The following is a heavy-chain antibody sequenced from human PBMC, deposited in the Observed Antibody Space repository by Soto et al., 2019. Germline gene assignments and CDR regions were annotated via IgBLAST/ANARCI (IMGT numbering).Heavy chain of an antibody. D-gene: IGHD3-10*01. J-gene: IGHJ4*02. V-gene: IGHV3-43*02. CDR1: GFTFDDYA. CDR3: AKDKGFGELFLFDY. CDR2: ISGDGGST. Sequence: GGSLRLSCAASGFTFDDYAMHWVRQAPGKGLEWVSLISGDGGSTYYANSVKGRFIISRDNSKNSLYLQMNSLRTEDTALYYCAKDKGFGELFLFDYWGQGTLVTVSS.